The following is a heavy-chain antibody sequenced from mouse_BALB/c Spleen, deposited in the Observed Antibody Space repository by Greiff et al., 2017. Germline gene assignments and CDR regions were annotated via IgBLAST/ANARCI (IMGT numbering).Heavy chain of an antibody. Sequence: VQLQQSGPELVKPGASVKMSCKASGYTFTSYVMHWVKQKPGQGLEWIGYINPYNDGTKYNEKFKGKATLTSDKSSSTAYMELSSLTSEDSAVYYCTRGGNYFYYAMDYWGQGTSVTVSS. CDR1: GYTFTSYV. D-gene: IGHD2-1*01. V-gene: IGHV1-14*01. CDR2: INPYNDGT. J-gene: IGHJ4*01. CDR3: TRGGNYFYYAMDY.